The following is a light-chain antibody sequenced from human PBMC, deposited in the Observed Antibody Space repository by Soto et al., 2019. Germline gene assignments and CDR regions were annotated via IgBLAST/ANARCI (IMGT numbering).Light chain of an antibody. CDR3: QQYGSSPPTLT. V-gene: IGKV3-20*01. Sequence: EIVLTQSPGTLSLSPGERATLSCSASQSVSSSYLAWYQQKPGQAPRLLIYSASSRATGIPDRFSGSGSGTDFTLTISRLEPEDFAVYYCQQYGSSPPTLTFGGGTKVEIK. CDR1: QSVSSSY. CDR2: SAS. J-gene: IGKJ4*01.